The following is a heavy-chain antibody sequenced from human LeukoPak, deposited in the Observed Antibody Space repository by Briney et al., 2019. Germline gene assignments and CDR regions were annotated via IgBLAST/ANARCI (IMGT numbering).Heavy chain of an antibody. D-gene: IGHD5-18*01. J-gene: IGHJ5*02. V-gene: IGHV4-34*01. Sequence: SETLSLTCAVYGGSFSGYYWSWIRQPPGKGLEWIGEINHSGSTNYNPSRKSRVTISVDTSKNQFSLKLSSVTAADTAEYYCARGPSRYTAMVTSWFDPWGQGTLVTVSS. CDR1: GGSFSGYY. CDR3: ARGPSRYTAMVTSWFDP. CDR2: INHSGST.